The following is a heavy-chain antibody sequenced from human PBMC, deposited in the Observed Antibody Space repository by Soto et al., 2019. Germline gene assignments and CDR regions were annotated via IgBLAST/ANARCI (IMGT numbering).Heavy chain of an antibody. Sequence: SESLSLTCTVSGGAISRYYWSWIRQPPGKGLEWIGYMYYSGSTKYNPSLKSRVTISIDTSKIQFSLKLSSVTAADTAVYYCARDTLSRFGSGYYIGGNYYYGMDVWGQGTTVTVSS. CDR3: ARDTLSRFGSGYYIGGNYYYGMDV. J-gene: IGHJ6*02. D-gene: IGHD3-3*01. CDR1: GGAISRYY. CDR2: MYYSGST. V-gene: IGHV4-59*01.